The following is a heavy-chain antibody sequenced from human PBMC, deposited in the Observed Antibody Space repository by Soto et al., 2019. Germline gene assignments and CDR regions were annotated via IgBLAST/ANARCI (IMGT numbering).Heavy chain of an antibody. V-gene: IGHV3-48*02. CDR1: GFTFSSYS. Sequence: GGSLRLSCAASGFTFSSYSMNWVRQAPGKGLEWVSYISSSSSTIYYADSVKGRFTISRDNAKNSLYLQMNSLRDEDTAVDYCAREFPGLGYCSGGSCRPLDYWGQGTLVTVSS. CDR2: ISSSSSTI. D-gene: IGHD2-15*01. J-gene: IGHJ4*02. CDR3: AREFPGLGYCSGGSCRPLDY.